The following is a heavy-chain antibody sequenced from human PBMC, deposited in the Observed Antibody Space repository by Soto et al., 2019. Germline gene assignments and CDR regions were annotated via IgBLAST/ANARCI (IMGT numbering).Heavy chain of an antibody. CDR3: ARHRPSYGRNFDY. CDR2: IYHSGRT. J-gene: IGHJ4*02. CDR1: GGSVSSDYW. Sequence: QVQLQESGPGVVKPSGTLSLTCAVSGGSVSSDYWWSWVRLPPGKGLEWIGEIYHSGRTNYNPSLKSRVTISLDKSKNQLSLILSSVTAADTAVYYCARHRPSYGRNFDYWCQGTLVTVSS. D-gene: IGHD1-26*01. V-gene: IGHV4-4*02.